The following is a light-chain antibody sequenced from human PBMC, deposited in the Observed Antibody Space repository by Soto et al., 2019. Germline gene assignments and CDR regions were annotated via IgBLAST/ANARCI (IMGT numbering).Light chain of an antibody. J-gene: IGKJ1*01. CDR2: DTS. Sequence: EIVLAKSQGTLSLSPGERATLSCRASQSVRNNYLAWYQQKPGQAPRLLIYDTSIRASGIPARFSGSGSGTDFTLTISGLQPEDFAVYYCQQYGTSPGTFGQGTKVDIK. CDR1: QSVRNNY. V-gene: IGKV3-20*01. CDR3: QQYGTSPGT.